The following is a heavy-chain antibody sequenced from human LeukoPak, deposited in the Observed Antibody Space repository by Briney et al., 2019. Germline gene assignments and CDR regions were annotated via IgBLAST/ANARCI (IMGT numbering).Heavy chain of an antibody. CDR2: IYYSGST. J-gene: IGHJ6*02. Sequence: SQTLSLTCTVSGGSISSGGYYWSWIRQHPGKGLEWIGYIYYSGSTYYNPSLKSRLTISVDPSKNQFSLRLTSVTVADTAVYYCARDRLWPNTKYYGMDVWGQGTTVTVSS. CDR3: ARDRLWPNTKYYGMDV. V-gene: IGHV4-31*03. D-gene: IGHD4/OR15-4a*01. CDR1: GGSISSGGYY.